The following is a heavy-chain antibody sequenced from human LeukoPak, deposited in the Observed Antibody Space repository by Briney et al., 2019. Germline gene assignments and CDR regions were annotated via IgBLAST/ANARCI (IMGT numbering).Heavy chain of an antibody. D-gene: IGHD3-10*01. J-gene: IGHJ4*02. CDR3: AKDRLWFGELLVFYFDY. CDR2: ISSSSSYT. V-gene: IGHV3-11*05. CDR1: GFTFSDYY. Sequence: GGSLRLSCAASGFTFSDYYMSWIRQAPGKGLEWVSYISSSSSYTNYADSVKGRFTISRDNAKNSLYLQMNSLRAEDTAVYYCAKDRLWFGELLVFYFDYWGQGTLVTVSS.